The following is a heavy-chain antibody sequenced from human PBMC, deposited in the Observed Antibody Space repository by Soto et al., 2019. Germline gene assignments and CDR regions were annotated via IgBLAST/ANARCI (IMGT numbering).Heavy chain of an antibody. V-gene: IGHV4-30-2*01. Sequence: SETLSLTCSFSGDSSSTSTYSWSWIRQPPGKALEWVGFIYRSGVTSYNPSLKSRVSISLDTSNNQFSLKLSSVTAADTAVYYCARVAGGYCSSTSCYTWWFDPWGQGTLVTVSS. CDR1: GDSSSTSTYS. D-gene: IGHD2-2*02. J-gene: IGHJ5*02. CDR2: IYRSGVT. CDR3: ARVAGGYCSSTSCYTWWFDP.